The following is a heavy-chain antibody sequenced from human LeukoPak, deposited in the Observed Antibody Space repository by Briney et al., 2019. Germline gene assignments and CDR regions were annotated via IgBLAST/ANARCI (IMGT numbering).Heavy chain of an antibody. V-gene: IGHV1-2*06. Sequence: ASVKVSCKASGYTFTGYYIHWVRQAPGQGLEWMGHINPNNGGTNYAQKFQGRVTMTRDTSINTASMELNSLRSDDTAIYYCARDHIAAAGSGGWGQGTLVTVSS. D-gene: IGHD6-13*01. J-gene: IGHJ4*02. CDR2: INPNNGGT. CDR1: GYTFTGYY. CDR3: ARDHIAAAGSGG.